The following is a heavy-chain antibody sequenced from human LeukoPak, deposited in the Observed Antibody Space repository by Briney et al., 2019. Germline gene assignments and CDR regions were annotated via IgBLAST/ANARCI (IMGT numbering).Heavy chain of an antibody. D-gene: IGHD3-10*01. CDR2: IYSGGST. Sequence: GGSLRLSCAASGFTFSNYSMNWVRQAPGRGLEWVSVIYSGGSTYYADTVKGRFTISRDDSKNTLYLQMNSLRAEDTAVYYCARDFSRWFGELSSWGQGTLVTVSS. J-gene: IGHJ5*02. CDR3: ARDFSRWFGELSS. CDR1: GFTFSNYS. V-gene: IGHV3-53*01.